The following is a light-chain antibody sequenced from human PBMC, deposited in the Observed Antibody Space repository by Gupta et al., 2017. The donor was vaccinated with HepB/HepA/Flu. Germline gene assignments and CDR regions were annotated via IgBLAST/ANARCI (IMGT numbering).Light chain of an antibody. J-gene: IGLJ3*02. CDR1: SSNIGSNY. CDR3: AAWDDSLSGRV. CDR2: RNN. V-gene: IGLV1-47*01. Sequence: QSVLTQPPSASGTPGPSVTISCSGSSSNIGSNYVYWYQQLPGTAPKRLIYRNNQRPSGVPDRFSGSKSGTSASLAISGLRSEDEADYYCAAWDDSLSGRVFGGGTKLTVL.